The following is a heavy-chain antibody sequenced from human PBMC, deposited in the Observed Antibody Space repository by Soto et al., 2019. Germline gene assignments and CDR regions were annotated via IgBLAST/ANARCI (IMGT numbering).Heavy chain of an antibody. D-gene: IGHD3-22*01. V-gene: IGHV3-30*03. CDR3: ATFPYYYDSSGYYMDPGPADY. J-gene: IGHJ4*02. CDR1: GFTFSSYG. CDR2: ISYDGSNK. Sequence: PGGSLRLSCAASGFTFSSYGMHWVRQAPGKGLEWVAVISYDGSNKYYADSVKGRFTISRDNSKNTLYLQMNSLRAEDTAVYYCATFPYYYDSSGYYMDPGPADYWGQGTLVTLAS.